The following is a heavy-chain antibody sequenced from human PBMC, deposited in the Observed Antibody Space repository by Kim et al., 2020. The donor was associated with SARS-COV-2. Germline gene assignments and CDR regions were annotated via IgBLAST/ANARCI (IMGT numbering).Heavy chain of an antibody. D-gene: IGHD2-2*01. CDR2: ISSSSSYI. CDR1: GFTFSSYS. Sequence: GGSLRLSCAASGFTFSSYSMNWVRQAPGKGLEWVSSISSSSSYIYYADSVKGRFTISRDNTKNSLYLQMNSLRAEDTAVYYCARDGIGGYCSSTSCYGPDYWDEGTLVTVSS. V-gene: IGHV3-21*01. CDR3: ARDGIGGYCSSTSCYGPDY. J-gene: IGHJ4*02.